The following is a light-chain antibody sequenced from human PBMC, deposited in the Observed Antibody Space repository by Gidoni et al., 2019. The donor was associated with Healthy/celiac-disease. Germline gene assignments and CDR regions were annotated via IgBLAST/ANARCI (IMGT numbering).Light chain of an antibody. CDR1: QRVSSW. CDR2: KAS. Sequence: DIQMTQSPSTLSASVGDRVTITCRASQRVSSWLAWYQQKPGKAPKLLIYKASSLESGVPSRFSGSGSGTEFTLTISSLQPDDFATYYCQQYKSYSITFGQGTRLEIK. CDR3: QQYKSYSIT. J-gene: IGKJ5*01. V-gene: IGKV1-5*03.